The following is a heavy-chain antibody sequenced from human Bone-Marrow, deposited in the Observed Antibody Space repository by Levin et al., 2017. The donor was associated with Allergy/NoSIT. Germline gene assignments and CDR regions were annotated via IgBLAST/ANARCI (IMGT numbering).Heavy chain of an antibody. Sequence: NASETLSLTCSVSGTFISSSNYYWGWIRQPPGKTLEWLGTIYYSGTTSYNPSLKSRVTISVDTSKNQFSLRLTSVTAADTAKYYCASLPPYYDKPWGSSIEDWGQGPLVIVSS. CDR1: GTFISSSNYY. CDR2: IYYSGTT. CDR3: ASLPPYYDKPWGSSIED. J-gene: IGHJ4*02. D-gene: IGHD3-16*01. V-gene: IGHV4-39*01.